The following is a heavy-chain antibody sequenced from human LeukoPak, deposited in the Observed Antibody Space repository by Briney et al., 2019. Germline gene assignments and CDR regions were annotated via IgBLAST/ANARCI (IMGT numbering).Heavy chain of an antibody. Sequence: GGSLRLSCAASGFTFSSFTMSWVRQAPGKGLEWVSTITTSDGNTYYADSVKGRFTVSRDNSKNTLFLQMNSLRAEDTAVYYCAKDGGLWVSAHWGDSWGRGTLVTVSS. CDR1: GFTFSSFT. CDR3: AKDGGLWVSAHWGDS. V-gene: IGHV3-23*01. CDR2: ITTSDGNT. D-gene: IGHD7-27*01. J-gene: IGHJ4*02.